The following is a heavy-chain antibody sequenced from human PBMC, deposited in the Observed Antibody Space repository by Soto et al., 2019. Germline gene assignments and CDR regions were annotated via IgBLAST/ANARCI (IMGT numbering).Heavy chain of an antibody. CDR2: IIPIFGTA. Sequence: SVKVSCKASGGTFSSYAISWVRQAPGQGLEWMGGIIPIFGTANYAQKFQGRVTITADESTSTAYMELSSLRSEDTAVYYCASALRRWLQSDYWGQGTLVTVSS. V-gene: IGHV1-69*13. J-gene: IGHJ4*02. CDR1: GGTFSSYA. CDR3: ASALRRWLQSDY. D-gene: IGHD5-12*01.